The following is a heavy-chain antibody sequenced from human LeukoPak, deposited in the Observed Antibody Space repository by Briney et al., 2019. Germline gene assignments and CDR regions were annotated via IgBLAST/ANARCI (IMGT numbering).Heavy chain of an antibody. CDR2: IYTSGST. CDR1: GGSISSYY. D-gene: IGHD2-2*01. CDR3: ARDLEDIVVVPAAYYYYYMDV. V-gene: IGHV4-4*07. J-gene: IGHJ6*03. Sequence: SETLSLTCTVSGGSISSYYWSWIRQPAGKGLEWIGRIYTSGSTNYNPSVKSRVTMSVYTSKKQFARKFSAVTAADTAVYYCARDLEDIVVVPAAYYYYYMDVWGKGTTVTVSS.